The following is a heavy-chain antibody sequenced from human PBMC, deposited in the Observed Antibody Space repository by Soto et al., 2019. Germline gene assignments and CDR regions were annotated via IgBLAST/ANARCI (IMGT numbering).Heavy chain of an antibody. J-gene: IGHJ4*02. CDR2: ISSSSSYI. CDR1: GFTFSSYS. V-gene: IGHV3-21*01. D-gene: IGHD1-26*01. Sequence: EVQLVESGGGLVKPGGSLRLSCAASGFTFSSYSMHWVRQAPGKGLEWVSSISSSSSYIYYADSVKGRFTISRDNAKNSLYLQMNSLRAEDTAVYYCARVEWELLAFDYWGQGTLVTVSS. CDR3: ARVEWELLAFDY.